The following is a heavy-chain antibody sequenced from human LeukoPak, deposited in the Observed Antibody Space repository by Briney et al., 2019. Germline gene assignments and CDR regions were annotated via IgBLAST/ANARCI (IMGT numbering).Heavy chain of an antibody. CDR3: ARDRGSGSYYILDAFDI. CDR1: GYTFTGYY. Sequence: GASVKVSCKASGYTFTGYYIYWVRQAPGQGLEWMGRINPNSGGTNYAQKFQGRVTMTRDTSISTAYMELSRLTSDDTAQYYCARDRGSGSYYILDAFDIWGQGTMVTVSS. V-gene: IGHV1-2*06. J-gene: IGHJ3*02. D-gene: IGHD3-10*01. CDR2: INPNSGGT.